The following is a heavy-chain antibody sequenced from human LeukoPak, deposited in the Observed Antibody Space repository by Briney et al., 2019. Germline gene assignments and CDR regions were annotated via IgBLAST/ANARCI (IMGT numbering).Heavy chain of an antibody. J-gene: IGHJ4*02. CDR1: GGSISSYY. D-gene: IGHD6-13*01. CDR3: AREGYSSFDY. Sequence: SETLSLTCTVSGGSISSYYWSWIRQPPGKGLEWIGYIHYSGSTNYNPSLKSRVTISVDTSKNQFSLKLSSVTAADTAVYYCAREGYSSFDYWGQGTLVTVSS. CDR2: IHYSGST. V-gene: IGHV4-59*01.